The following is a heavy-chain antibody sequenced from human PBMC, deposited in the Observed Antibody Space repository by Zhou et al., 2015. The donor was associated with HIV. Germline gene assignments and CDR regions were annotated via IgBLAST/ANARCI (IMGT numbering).Heavy chain of an antibody. CDR1: GGTFTTYA. D-gene: IGHD3-3*01. J-gene: IGHJ5*02. V-gene: IGHV1-69*01. Sequence: QVQLVQSGAEVKKPGSSVTVSCKTFGGTFTTYAITWVRQAPGQGLEWMGGIMPVFGTATYAQKFQGRIIITADESTSTSYMEMRNLRSEDTAIYYCARMSLRFQFDPSGPGNPGHRLL. CDR3: ARMSLRFQFDP. CDR2: IMPVFGTA.